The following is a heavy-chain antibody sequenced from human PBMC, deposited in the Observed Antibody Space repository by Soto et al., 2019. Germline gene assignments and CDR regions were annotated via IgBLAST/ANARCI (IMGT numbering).Heavy chain of an antibody. CDR1: GYTFTSYG. CDR2: ISAYNYNT. Sequence: QVQLVQSGAEVKKPGASVKVSCKASGYTFTSYGLSWVRQAPGQGLEWMGRISAYNYNTNYAQKLQGRVTMTTDTTTSPAYKELRSLRSDDTAVYYCARVVGALGHWFDPLGPGNPGHRLL. V-gene: IGHV1-18*01. CDR3: ARVVGALGHWFDP. D-gene: IGHD1-26*01. J-gene: IGHJ5*02.